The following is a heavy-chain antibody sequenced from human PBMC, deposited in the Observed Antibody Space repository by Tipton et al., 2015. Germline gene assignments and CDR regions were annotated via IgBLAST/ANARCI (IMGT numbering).Heavy chain of an antibody. CDR2: IYSSATT. J-gene: IGHJ4*02. Sequence: TLSLTCAVYGGSFSGYYWSWIRQPPGKGLEWIGYIYSSATTSYSSALRSRVTISVDTSKNQFSLKLNSVTAADAAMYYCASRDWLLHHFDYWGQGTLVTVSS. CDR1: GGSFSGYY. V-gene: IGHV4-4*09. CDR3: ASRDWLLHHFDY. D-gene: IGHD6-19*01.